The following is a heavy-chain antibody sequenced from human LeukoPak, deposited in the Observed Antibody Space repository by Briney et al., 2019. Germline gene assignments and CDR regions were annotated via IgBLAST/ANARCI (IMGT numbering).Heavy chain of an antibody. J-gene: IGHJ3*02. CDR1: GYSFTTNW. D-gene: IGHD5-18*01. V-gene: IGHV5-51*01. Sequence: HGESLKISCKGSGYSFTTNWIGWVRQMPGKGLEWMGIIHPGDSTTRYSQSFQGQVTISADKSISTAYLQWSSLKASDTAMYYCARHPGGGDTAMVKGAFDIWGQGTMVTVSS. CDR3: ARHPGGGDTAMVKGAFDI. CDR2: IHPGDSTT.